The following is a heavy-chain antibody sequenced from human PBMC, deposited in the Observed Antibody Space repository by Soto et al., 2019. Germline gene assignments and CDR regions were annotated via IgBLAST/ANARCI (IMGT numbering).Heavy chain of an antibody. Sequence: ASVKVSCKASGYTFTSYYMHWVRQAPGQGLEWMGIINPSGGSTSYAQKFQGRVTMTRDTSTSTVYMELSSLRSEDTAVYYCARASPQFSSSWDYYYYMDVWGKGTTVTV. D-gene: IGHD6-13*01. CDR2: INPSGGST. CDR3: ARASPQFSSSWDYYYYMDV. CDR1: GYTFTSYY. J-gene: IGHJ6*03. V-gene: IGHV1-46*03.